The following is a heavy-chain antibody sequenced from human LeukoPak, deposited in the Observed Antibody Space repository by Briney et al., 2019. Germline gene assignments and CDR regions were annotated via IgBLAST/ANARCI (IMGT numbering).Heavy chain of an antibody. Sequence: SETLSLTCTVSGGSISTSSYYWGWIRQPPGKGLEWIGSIYYSGSTYYKSSLKSRVTVSVGTSKNQFSLKLSSVTAADTAVYYCASLRERSYYARGFDYWGQGTLVTVSS. D-gene: IGHD1-26*01. V-gene: IGHV4-39*01. CDR2: IYYSGST. CDR1: GGSISTSSYY. J-gene: IGHJ4*02. CDR3: ASLRERSYYARGFDY.